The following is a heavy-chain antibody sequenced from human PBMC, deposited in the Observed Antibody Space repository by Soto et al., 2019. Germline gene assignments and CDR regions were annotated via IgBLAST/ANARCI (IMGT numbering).Heavy chain of an antibody. D-gene: IGHD6-19*01. CDR3: TRRAYSSGWYYDY. Sequence: EVPLVESGGGLVQPGGSLKLSCAASGFTFSGAAMHWVRQASGKGLEWVGRIRSKPNNYATAYAASVKGRFTMSRADSKDTAYLQMNSLKTEDTGVYYCTRRAYSSGWYYDYWGQGTLVTVSS. CDR1: GFTFSGAA. CDR2: IRSKPNNYAT. J-gene: IGHJ4*02. V-gene: IGHV3-73*01.